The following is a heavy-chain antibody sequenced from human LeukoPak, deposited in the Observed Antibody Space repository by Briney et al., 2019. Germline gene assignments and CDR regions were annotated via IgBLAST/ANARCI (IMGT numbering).Heavy chain of an antibody. CDR1: GFTFSSYG. V-gene: IGHV3-30*02. J-gene: IGHJ4*02. D-gene: IGHD4-23*01. CDR3: ANLNGGNSASLDY. Sequence: PGGSLRLPCAASGFTFSSYGMHWVRQAPGKGLEWVAFIRYDGSNKYYADSVKGRFTISRDNSKNTLYLQMNSLRTEDTAVYYCANLNGGNSASLDYWGQGTLVTVSS. CDR2: IRYDGSNK.